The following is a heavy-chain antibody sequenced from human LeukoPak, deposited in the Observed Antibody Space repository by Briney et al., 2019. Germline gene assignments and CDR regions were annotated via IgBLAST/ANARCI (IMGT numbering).Heavy chain of an antibody. CDR3: AKGAGIRSPVYF. CDR2: IYSGGST. J-gene: IGHJ4*02. V-gene: IGHV3-53*01. D-gene: IGHD2/OR15-2a*01. CDR1: GFTVSSNY. Sequence: GGSLRLSCAASGFTVSSNYMSWVRQAPGKGLEWVSVIYSGGSTYYADSVKGRFTISRDNAKNTLYLQMNSLRAEDTAVYYCAKGAGIRSPVYFGGQGTLVTVSS.